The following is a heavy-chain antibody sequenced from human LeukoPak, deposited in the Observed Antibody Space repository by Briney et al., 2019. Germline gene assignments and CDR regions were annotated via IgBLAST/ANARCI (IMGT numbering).Heavy chain of an antibody. D-gene: IGHD6-19*01. J-gene: IGHJ4*02. CDR2: INSDGSST. CDR3: ARSLSGWYTL. Sequence: GGSLRLSCAASGFTFSSYWMHWVRQAPGKGLVGVSRINSDGSSTSYADSVKGRFTISRDNAKNTLYLQMNSLRAEDTAVYYCARSLSGWYTLWGQGTLVTVSS. CDR1: GFTFSSYW. V-gene: IGHV3-74*01.